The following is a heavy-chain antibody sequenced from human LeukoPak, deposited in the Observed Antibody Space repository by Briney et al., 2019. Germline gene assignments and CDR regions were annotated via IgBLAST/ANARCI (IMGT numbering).Heavy chain of an antibody. CDR3: AKDQSVLRYFDWLLLFDY. V-gene: IGHV3-23*01. D-gene: IGHD3-9*01. Sequence: PGGSLRLSCAASGFTFRSFGMSWVRQTPGRGLEWVSFISGTGLSAYYGESVKGRFTISRDNSKNTLYLQMNSLRAEDTAVYYCAKDQSVLRYFDWLLLFDYWGQGTLVTVSS. CDR1: GFTFRSFG. CDR2: ISGTGLSA. J-gene: IGHJ4*02.